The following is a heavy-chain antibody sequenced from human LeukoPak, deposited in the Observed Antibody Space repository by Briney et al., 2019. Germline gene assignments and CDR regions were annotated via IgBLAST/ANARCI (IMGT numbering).Heavy chain of an antibody. CDR1: GGSISSYY. CDR2: IYYSGST. CDR3: ARTTTVRGTYYMDV. J-gene: IGHJ6*03. D-gene: IGHD3-10*01. Sequence: SEPLSLTCTVSGGSISSYYWSWIRQPPGKGLEWIGYIYYSGSTNYNPSLKSRVTISVDTSKNRFSLKLRSVTAADTAVYYCARTTTVRGTYYMDVWGKGTTVAVSS. V-gene: IGHV4-59*01.